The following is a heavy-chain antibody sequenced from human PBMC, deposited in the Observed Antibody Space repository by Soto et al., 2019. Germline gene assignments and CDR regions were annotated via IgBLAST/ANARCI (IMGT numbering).Heavy chain of an antibody. Sequence: SETLSLTCAFYGGSFSGYYWSWIRQPPGKGLEWIGEINHSGSTNYNPSLKSRVTISVDTSKNQFSLKLSSVTAADTAVYYCARDSSSITIFGVVTQGDAYDIWGQGTMVTVSS. CDR3: ARDSSSITIFGVVTQGDAYDI. J-gene: IGHJ3*02. D-gene: IGHD3-3*01. CDR2: INHSGST. CDR1: GGSFSGYY. V-gene: IGHV4-34*01.